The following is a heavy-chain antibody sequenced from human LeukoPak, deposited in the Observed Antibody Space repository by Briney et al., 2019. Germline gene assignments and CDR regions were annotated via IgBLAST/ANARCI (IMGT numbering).Heavy chain of an antibody. J-gene: IGHJ5*02. D-gene: IGHD3-9*01. Sequence: ASVKVSCKASGYTFTGHYMHWVRQAPGQGLEWMGWINPNSGGTNYAQKFQGRVTMTRDTSISTAYMELSRLRSDDTAVYYCARGVVDWSTNWFDPWGQGTLVTVSS. CDR3: ARGVVDWSTNWFDP. CDR1: GYTFTGHY. CDR2: INPNSGGT. V-gene: IGHV1-2*02.